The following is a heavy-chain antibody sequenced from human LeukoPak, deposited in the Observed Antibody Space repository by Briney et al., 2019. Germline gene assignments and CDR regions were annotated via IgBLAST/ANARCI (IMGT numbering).Heavy chain of an antibody. J-gene: IGHJ4*02. CDR1: GFTFSNYA. Sequence: GGSLRLSCAASGFTFSNYAMTWVRQAPGKGLEWVSAISGSGDNTYYADSAEGRFTISRDNSKNTLYLQMNSLRAEDTAVYYCAKDPSPVMVRGVFDYWGQGTLVTVSS. CDR2: ISGSGDNT. CDR3: AKDPSPVMVRGVFDY. D-gene: IGHD3-10*01. V-gene: IGHV3-23*01.